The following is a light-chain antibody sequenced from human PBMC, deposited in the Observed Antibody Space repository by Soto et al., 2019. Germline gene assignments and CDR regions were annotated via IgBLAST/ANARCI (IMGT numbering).Light chain of an antibody. CDR2: DVS. Sequence: QSALAQHAAVSGAPGQSITISCSGASSDIGNNYYVSWYQQHPGKAPKLIIYDVSNRPSGVSNRFSGSKSGNTASLTISGLQAEDEADYHCSSYTSSTTLYFFGTGTKVTVL. CDR1: SSDIGNNYY. CDR3: SSYTSSTTLYF. V-gene: IGLV2-14*01. J-gene: IGLJ1*01.